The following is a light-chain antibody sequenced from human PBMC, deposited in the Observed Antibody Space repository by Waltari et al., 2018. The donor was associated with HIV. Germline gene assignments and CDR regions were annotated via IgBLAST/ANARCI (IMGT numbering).Light chain of an antibody. Sequence: QSALTQPASVSGSPGQSITISCTGTSSDVGGSNYVSWYQQHPGKAPKLMIYEVSNRPSGVSNRFSGSKSGNTASLTISGLQAEDEADYYCSSYTSSSTPVEFGGGTKLTVL. J-gene: IGLJ2*01. CDR3: SSYTSSSTPVE. CDR1: SSDVGGSNY. V-gene: IGLV2-14*01. CDR2: EVS.